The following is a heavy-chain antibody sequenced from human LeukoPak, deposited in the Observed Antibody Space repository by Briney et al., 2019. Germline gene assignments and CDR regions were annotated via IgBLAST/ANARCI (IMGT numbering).Heavy chain of an antibody. D-gene: IGHD5-24*01. CDR2: IYYSGST. J-gene: IGHJ4*02. Sequence: SETLSLTCTVSGGSISSSSYYWGWIRQPPGKGLERIGSIYYSGSTYYNPSLKSRVTISVDTSKNQFSLKLSSVTAADTAVYYCARHQRWLQPIDYWGQGTLVTVSS. CDR1: GGSISSSSYY. CDR3: ARHQRWLQPIDY. V-gene: IGHV4-39*01.